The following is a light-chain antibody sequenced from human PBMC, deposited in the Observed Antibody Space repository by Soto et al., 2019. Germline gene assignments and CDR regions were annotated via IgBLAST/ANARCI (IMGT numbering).Light chain of an antibody. CDR1: QSVSSSY. Sequence: EIVLTQSPGTLSLSPGERATLFCRASQSVSSSYLAWYQQKPGQAPRLLMYGASSRATGIPDRFRGSGSGTDFTLTISRLEPEDFSVYYCQLVGSSLTVGGGTKVEIK. CDR3: QLVGSSLT. V-gene: IGKV3-20*01. CDR2: GAS. J-gene: IGKJ4*01.